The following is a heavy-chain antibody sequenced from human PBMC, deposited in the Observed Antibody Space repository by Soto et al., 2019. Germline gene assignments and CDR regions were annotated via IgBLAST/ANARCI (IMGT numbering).Heavy chain of an antibody. CDR2: ISSSSSVI. Sequence: EVQLVESGGGLVQPGGSLRLSCAASGFILSDCAMNWVRQAPGKGLEWVSYISSSSSVIDYADSVKGRFTVSRDNARNSLYLQMNSLRAEDTAVYYCARDLSWGSNWYYYMDGWGKGTTGTVSS. D-gene: IGHD7-27*01. J-gene: IGHJ6*03. V-gene: IGHV3-48*01. CDR1: GFILSDCA. CDR3: ARDLSWGSNWYYYMDG.